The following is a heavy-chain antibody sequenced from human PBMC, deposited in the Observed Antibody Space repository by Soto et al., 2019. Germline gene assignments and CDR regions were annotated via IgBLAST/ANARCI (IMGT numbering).Heavy chain of an antibody. CDR1: GGTFSSYA. CDR3: ARSEDTAMAYDAFDI. Sequence: SVKVSCKASGGTFSSYAISWVRQAPGQGLEWMGGIIPIFGTANYAQKFQGRVTITADESTSTAYMELSSLRSEDTAVYYCARSEDTAMAYDAFDIWGQGTMVTVSS. V-gene: IGHV1-69*13. CDR2: IIPIFGTA. D-gene: IGHD5-18*01. J-gene: IGHJ3*02.